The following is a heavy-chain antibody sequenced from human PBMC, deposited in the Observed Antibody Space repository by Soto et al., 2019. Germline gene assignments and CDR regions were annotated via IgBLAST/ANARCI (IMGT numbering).Heavy chain of an antibody. CDR1: GFNIISYG. CDR2: ISGSGGST. Sequence: HWVSMRLSWTVSGFNIISYGMIWLRQAPGKGLEWVSAISGSGGSTYYADSVKGRFTISRDNSKNTLYLQMNSLRAEDTAVYYCAKDLSSYFDYWGQGTLVTVSS. CDR3: AKDLSSYFDY. J-gene: IGHJ4*02. V-gene: IGHV3-23*01. D-gene: IGHD6-13*01.